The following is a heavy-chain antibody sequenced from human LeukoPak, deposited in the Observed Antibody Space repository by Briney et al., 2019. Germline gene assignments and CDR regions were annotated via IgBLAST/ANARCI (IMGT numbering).Heavy chain of an antibody. D-gene: IGHD4-23*01. CDR1: GDSVSSKNGA. CDR2: TYYRSKWYN. V-gene: IGHV6-1*01. CDR3: AGVRSTVGWRSFDY. J-gene: IGHJ4*02. Sequence: SQTLSLTCVVSGDSVSSKNGAWNWIRQSPSRGLEWLGRTYYRSKWYNDYAESMEGRMTISQDTSKNQFSLKLSSVTAADTAVYYCAGVRSTVGWRSFDYWGQGILVTVSS.